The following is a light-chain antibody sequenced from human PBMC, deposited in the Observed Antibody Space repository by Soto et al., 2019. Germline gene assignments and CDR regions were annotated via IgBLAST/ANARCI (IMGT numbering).Light chain of an antibody. CDR1: ESVRHY. Sequence: EVVLTQSPATLSLSPGERATLSCRASESVRHYVAWYQQKPAQAPRLLIYDASNRATGIPARFSGSGSGTEFTLTISSLQSEDFALYYCHQYNSWPPGTFGQGTKVDIK. CDR3: HQYNSWPPGT. CDR2: DAS. J-gene: IGKJ2*01. V-gene: IGKV3-11*01.